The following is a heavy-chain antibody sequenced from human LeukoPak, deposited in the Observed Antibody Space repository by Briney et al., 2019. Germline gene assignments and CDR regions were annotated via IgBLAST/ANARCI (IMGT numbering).Heavy chain of an antibody. D-gene: IGHD5-24*01. CDR2: INPDSGGT. CDR3: ARDLGDGYNSYAFDM. CDR1: GYTFTDYY. J-gene: IGHJ3*02. V-gene: IGHV1-2*02. Sequence: ASVKVSCKASGYTFTDYYLHWVRQAPGQGLEWMGWINPDSGGTNSAQRFQGRVTMTRDTSISTAYMELRRLRSDDTAMYYCARDLGDGYNSYAFDMWGQGTMVTVSS.